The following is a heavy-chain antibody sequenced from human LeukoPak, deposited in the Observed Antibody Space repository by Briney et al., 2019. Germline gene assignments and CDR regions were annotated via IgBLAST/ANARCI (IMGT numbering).Heavy chain of an antibody. J-gene: IGHJ4*02. V-gene: IGHV4-34*01. Sequence: SETLSLTCAVYGGSFSGYYWSWIRQPPGKGLEWIGEINHSGSTNYNPSLKSRVTISVDTSKNQFSLKLSSVTAADTAVYYCARVKTYYYDSSGHLFDYWGQGTLVTVSS. D-gene: IGHD3-22*01. CDR1: GGSFSGYY. CDR3: ARVKTYYYDSSGHLFDY. CDR2: INHSGST.